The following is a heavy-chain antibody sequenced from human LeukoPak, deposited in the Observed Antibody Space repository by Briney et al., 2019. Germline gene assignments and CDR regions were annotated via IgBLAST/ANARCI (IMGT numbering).Heavy chain of an antibody. CDR1: GGSFSGYY. V-gene: IGHV4-34*01. D-gene: IGHD4-11*01. J-gene: IGHJ4*02. CDR3: ATDYPFDY. Sequence: SETLSLTCAVYGGSFSGYYWSWIRQPPGKGLEWIGEINHSGSTNYNPSLKGRVTISVDTSKNQFSLKLSSVTAADTAVYYCATDYPFDYWGQGTLVTVSS. CDR2: INHSGST.